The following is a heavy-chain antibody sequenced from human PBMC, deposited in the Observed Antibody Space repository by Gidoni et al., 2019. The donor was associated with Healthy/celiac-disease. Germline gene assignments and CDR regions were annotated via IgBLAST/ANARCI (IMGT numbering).Heavy chain of an antibody. V-gene: IGHV1-2*02. Sequence: QVQLVQSGAEVKKPGASVKVSCKASGYTFPGYYMHWVRQAPGQGLEWMGWINPNSGGTNYAQKFQGRVTMTRDTSISTAYMELSRLRSDDTAVYYCARDYRGDDILTGPDYWGQGTLVTVSS. J-gene: IGHJ4*02. CDR2: INPNSGGT. CDR3: ARDYRGDDILTGPDY. CDR1: GYTFPGYY. D-gene: IGHD3-9*01.